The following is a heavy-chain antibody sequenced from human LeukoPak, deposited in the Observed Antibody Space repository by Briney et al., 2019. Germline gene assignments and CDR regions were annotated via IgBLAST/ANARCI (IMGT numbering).Heavy chain of an antibody. CDR2: ISGSGHT. CDR1: GFTFNNCA. V-gene: IGHV3-23*01. CDR3: AKKGTGSYSQFEY. D-gene: IGHD1-26*01. Sequence: PGGSLRLSCAASGFTFNNCAMSWVRQAPGKGLEWVSSISGSGHTFYADFVKGRFTISRDDSRNTLYLQVNSLRAEDTAVYFCAKKGTGSYSQFEYWGQGTLVTVSS. J-gene: IGHJ4*02.